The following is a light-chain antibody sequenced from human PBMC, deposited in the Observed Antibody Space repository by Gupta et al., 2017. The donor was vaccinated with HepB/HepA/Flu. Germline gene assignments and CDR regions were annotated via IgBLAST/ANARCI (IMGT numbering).Light chain of an antibody. V-gene: IGLV2-23*02. CDR3: CSYADSSNNNYV. Sequence: QSALTQPASVSGSPGQSITISCTGTSSDVGMYNLVSWYQQYPGKAPKLMIYEVSKWPSGVSNRFSGSKSGNTASLTISGLQAEDEADYYCCSYADSSNNNYVFGTGTKVTVL. CDR1: SSDVGMYNL. J-gene: IGLJ1*01. CDR2: EVS.